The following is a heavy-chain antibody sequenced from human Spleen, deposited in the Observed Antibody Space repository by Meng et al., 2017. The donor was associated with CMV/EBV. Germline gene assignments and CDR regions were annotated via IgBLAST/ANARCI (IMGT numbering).Heavy chain of an antibody. Sequence: GSSLSTSGVGVGWIRQPPGKALEWLGIIYWHDDKRYSPSLKSRLTITKDTSKNQVVLTMTNMDPVDTATYYCAHRRPLPEADYHFDYWGQGTLVTVSS. CDR3: AHRRPLPEADYHFDY. CDR1: GSSLSTSGVG. V-gene: IGHV2-5*01. J-gene: IGHJ4*02. CDR2: IYWHDDK. D-gene: IGHD4-11*01.